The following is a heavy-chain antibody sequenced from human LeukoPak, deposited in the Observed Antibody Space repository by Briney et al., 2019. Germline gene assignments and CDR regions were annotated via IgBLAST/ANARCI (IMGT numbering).Heavy chain of an antibody. D-gene: IGHD3-22*01. V-gene: IGHV5-51*01. CDR3: ARQRDSSGYFIPFDP. J-gene: IGHJ5*02. CDR2: IYPGDSDT. CDR1: GYSFTSYW. Sequence: GESLKISCKGSGYSFTSYWIGWVRQMPGKGLEWMGIIYPGDSDTRYSPSFQGQVTISADKSISTAYLQWSSLKVSDTAMYYCARQRDSSGYFIPFDPWGQGTLVTVSS.